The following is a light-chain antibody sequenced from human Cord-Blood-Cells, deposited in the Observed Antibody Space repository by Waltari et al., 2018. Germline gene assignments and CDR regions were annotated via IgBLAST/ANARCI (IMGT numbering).Light chain of an antibody. J-gene: IGLJ3*02. Sequence: NFMLTQPHSVPESPGKTVTISCTRSSRTIASYSPPRYQQRPGSAPPTVIYEDNQSPSGVPDRFSGSIDSSSNSASLTISGLKTEDEADYYCQSYDSSLGVFGGGTKLTVL. CDR2: EDN. CDR1: SRTIASYS. V-gene: IGLV6-57*03. CDR3: QSYDSSLGV.